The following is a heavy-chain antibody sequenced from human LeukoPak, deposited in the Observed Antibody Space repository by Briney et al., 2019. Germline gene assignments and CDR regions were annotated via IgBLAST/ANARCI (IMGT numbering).Heavy chain of an antibody. CDR2: ISSSSSYI. J-gene: IGHJ5*02. D-gene: IGHD3-22*01. CDR3: ARDVHYYDSSGYYL. Sequence: GGSLRLSCAASGFTFSSYSMSWVRQAPGKGLEWVSSISSSSSYIYYADSVKGRFTISRDNAKNSLYLQMNSLRAEDTAVYYCARDVHYYDSSGYYLWGQGTLVTVSS. CDR1: GFTFSSYS. V-gene: IGHV3-21*01.